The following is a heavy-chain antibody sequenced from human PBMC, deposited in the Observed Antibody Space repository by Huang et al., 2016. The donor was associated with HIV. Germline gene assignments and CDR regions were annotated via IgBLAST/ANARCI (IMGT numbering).Heavy chain of an antibody. Sequence: EVQLVESGGGLVQPGGSLRLSCAASGFTFSSSWMHWGRQAPGKGLCWVSRINSDGGSSGYADAVKGRFTISRDNAKNTLYLQMNRLRAEDTAVYYCVRDPRIQSWLNYFDYWGQGTLVSVSS. J-gene: IGHJ4*02. V-gene: IGHV3-74*01. CDR1: GFTFSSSW. D-gene: IGHD3-22*01. CDR2: INSDGGSS. CDR3: VRDPRIQSWLNYFDY.